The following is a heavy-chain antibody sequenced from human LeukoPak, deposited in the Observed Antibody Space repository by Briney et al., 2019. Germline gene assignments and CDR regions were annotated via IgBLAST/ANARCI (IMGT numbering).Heavy chain of an antibody. CDR1: GGSISSSSYY. Sequence: PSETLSLTCTVSGGSISSSSYYWSWIRQPAGKGLEWIGRIYTSGSTNYNPSLKSRVTMSVDTSKNQFSLKLSSVTAADTAVYYCARAPTRPTFYYGMDVWGQGTTVTVSS. V-gene: IGHV4-61*02. CDR3: ARAPTRPTFYYGMDV. CDR2: IYTSGST. D-gene: IGHD3-16*01. J-gene: IGHJ6*02.